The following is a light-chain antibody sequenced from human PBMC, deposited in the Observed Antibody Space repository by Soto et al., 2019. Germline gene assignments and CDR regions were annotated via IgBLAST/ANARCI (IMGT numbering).Light chain of an antibody. Sequence: EIVMTQSPATLSVSPGERATLSCRASQSVSSNLAWYQQKPGQAPTRLLYCASTRSTGIPARFSGSGSGTEFTLTISSLQSEDFSVYYCQQYNNCPPITFGQGTRLEIK. CDR1: QSVSSN. CDR2: CAS. CDR3: QQYNNCPPIT. J-gene: IGKJ5*01. V-gene: IGKV3-15*01.